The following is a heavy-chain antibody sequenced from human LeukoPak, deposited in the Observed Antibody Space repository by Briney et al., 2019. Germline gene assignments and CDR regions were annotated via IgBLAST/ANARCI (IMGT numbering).Heavy chain of an antibody. CDR1: GGPISSNTYF. Sequence: PSETLSLTCNVSGGPISSNTYFWGWIRRPPGKGLEWIGSIRYSGSTYYNPSLKSRVTISVDTSKNQFSLNLSSLTAADTAVYYCATSDTVSTYNWFDPWGQGTLVTVS. CDR3: ATSDTVSTYNWFDP. V-gene: IGHV4-39*01. J-gene: IGHJ5*02. CDR2: IRYSGST. D-gene: IGHD5/OR15-5a*01.